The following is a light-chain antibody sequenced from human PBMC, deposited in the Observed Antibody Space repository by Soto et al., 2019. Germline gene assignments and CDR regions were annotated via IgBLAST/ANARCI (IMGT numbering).Light chain of an antibody. CDR1: QGVRSNF. J-gene: IGKJ4*01. CDR3: QQYGWSLT. Sequence: EIVLTQSPGTLSLSPGERATLSCRASQGVRSNFLAWYQQKPGQAPRFLIYGASNRATGIPDRFSGSGSGTDFTLTISRLEPEDFAGYYCQQYGWSLTFGGGTKVEIK. V-gene: IGKV3-20*01. CDR2: GAS.